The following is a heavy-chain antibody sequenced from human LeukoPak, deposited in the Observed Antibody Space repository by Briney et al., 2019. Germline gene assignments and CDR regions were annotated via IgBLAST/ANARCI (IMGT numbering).Heavy chain of an antibody. D-gene: IGHD1-26*01. Sequence: GESLKISCMGSGYTFSTSWIGWVRQMPGKGPEWMGIVYPDDSDARYSPSFQGQVTISADKSISTAYLQWSSLKASDTAMYYCARRTRVGAYIDYWGQGTLVTVSS. J-gene: IGHJ4*02. CDR2: VYPDDSDA. CDR1: GYTFSTSW. CDR3: ARRTRVGAYIDY. V-gene: IGHV5-51*01.